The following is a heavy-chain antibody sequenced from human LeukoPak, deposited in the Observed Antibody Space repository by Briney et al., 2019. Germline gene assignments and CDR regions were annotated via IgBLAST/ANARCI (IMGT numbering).Heavy chain of an antibody. CDR3: AKDHHGSSGWLTRRYYLDY. CDR2: ISGSGGST. V-gene: IGHV3-23*01. J-gene: IGHJ4*02. Sequence: PGGSLRLSCAASRFTFSIYAMSWVRHAPGEGLWWVSAISGSGGSTYYADSMQGRFTISIDNTKNTLYLQMNSLRAEATAVYYCAKDHHGSSGWLTRRYYLDYWGQGTLVTVSS. D-gene: IGHD6-19*01. CDR1: RFTFSIYA.